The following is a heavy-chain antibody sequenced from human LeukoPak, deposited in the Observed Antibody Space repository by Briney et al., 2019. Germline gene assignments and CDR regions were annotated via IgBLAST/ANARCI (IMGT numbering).Heavy chain of an antibody. CDR2: MRSSSSYT. J-gene: IGHJ4*02. CDR1: GFTFSEYY. D-gene: IGHD3-22*01. Sequence: PGGSLRLSCAASGFTFSEYYMSWIRQAPGKGLEWVSYMRSSSSYTNYADSVKGRFTISRDNAKNSLYLQMNSLRAEDTAVYYCARGYYDNSGYYFPFDFWGQGTLVTVSS. V-gene: IGHV3-11*06. CDR3: ARGYYDNSGYYFPFDF.